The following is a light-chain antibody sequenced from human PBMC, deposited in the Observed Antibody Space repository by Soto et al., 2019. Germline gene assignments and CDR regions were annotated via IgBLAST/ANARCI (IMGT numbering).Light chain of an antibody. CDR3: QQLNAYPHS. CDR1: QGTSSY. J-gene: IGKJ4*01. V-gene: IGKV1-9*01. CDR2: GAS. Sequence: DIQLTQSPSFLSASVGDRVTITCRASQGTSSYLAWFQQKPGRAPKLLIYGASTLQSGVPSRFSGSGSGTEFTLTVSSLQPEDFATYYCQQLNAYPHSFGGGTKVDIK.